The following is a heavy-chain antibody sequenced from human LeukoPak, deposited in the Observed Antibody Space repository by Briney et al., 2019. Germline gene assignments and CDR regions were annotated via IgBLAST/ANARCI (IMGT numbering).Heavy chain of an antibody. CDR2: ISGSGGST. CDR3: AKDNLITMIVVIQH. D-gene: IGHD3-22*01. CDR1: GFTFSSYA. Sequence: GGSLRLSCAASGFTFSSYAMSWVRQAPGRGLEWVSAISGSGGSTYYADSVKGRFTISRDNSKNTLYLQMNSLRAEDTAVYYCAKDNLITMIVVIQHWGQGTLVTVSS. J-gene: IGHJ1*01. V-gene: IGHV3-23*01.